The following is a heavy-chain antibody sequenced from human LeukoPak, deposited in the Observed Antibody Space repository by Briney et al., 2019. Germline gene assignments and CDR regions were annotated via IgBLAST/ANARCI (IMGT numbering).Heavy chain of an antibody. CDR3: TTYKNWVAGDV. CDR1: GFTFGDYW. V-gene: IGHV3-7*01. CDR2: KKQDGSEE. Sequence: PGGSLRLSCAASGFTFGDYWMSWVRQAPGKGPEWVATKKQDGSEEHYVDSVKGRFTVSRDNARNSLFLQMNSLRVEDTAVYYCTTYKNWVAGDVWGQGTTVSFSS. D-gene: IGHD7-27*01. J-gene: IGHJ6*02.